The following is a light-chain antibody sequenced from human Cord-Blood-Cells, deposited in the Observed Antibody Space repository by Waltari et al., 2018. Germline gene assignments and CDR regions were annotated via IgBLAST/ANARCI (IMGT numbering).Light chain of an antibody. CDR2: AAS. J-gene: IGKJ2*03. V-gene: IGKV1-16*02. CDR3: QQYNSYPYS. Sequence: DIQMTQSLFSSSASVGDSVTITGRASQGISNYLAWFPQKSGKAPKSLFYAASSLQSGVPSKFSGSGSGTDFTLTISSLQPEDFATYYCQQYNSYPYSFGQGTKLEIK. CDR1: QGISNY.